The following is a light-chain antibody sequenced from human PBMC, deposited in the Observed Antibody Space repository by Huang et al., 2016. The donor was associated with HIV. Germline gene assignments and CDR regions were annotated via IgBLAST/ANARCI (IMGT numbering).Light chain of an antibody. CDR2: NTF. CDR3: QQRTNWPPRYT. CDR1: QGESSY. V-gene: IGKV3-11*01. Sequence: EIVLTQSPATLSLSPGERATLSCRAGQGESSYFAWYQQKPGQAPRLLIYNTFNRATGVPARFSGSGSGTDFTLTISRLEPEDFAVYYCQQRTNWPPRYTFGQGTILEI. J-gene: IGKJ2*01.